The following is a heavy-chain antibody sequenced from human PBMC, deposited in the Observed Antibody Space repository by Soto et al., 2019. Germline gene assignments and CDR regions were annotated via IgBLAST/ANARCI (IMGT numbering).Heavy chain of an antibody. CDR2: IIPILGIA. CDR1: GGTFSSYT. D-gene: IGHD2-15*01. V-gene: IGHV1-69*02. J-gene: IGHJ4*02. CDR3: PLVVADTRYFDY. Sequence: QVQLVQSGAEVKKPGSSVKVSCKASGGTFSSYTISWVRQAPGQGLEWMGRIIPILGIANYAQKFQGRVTITADKSTGTAYMELSSLRSEDTAVYYCPLVVADTRYFDYWGQGTLVTVSS.